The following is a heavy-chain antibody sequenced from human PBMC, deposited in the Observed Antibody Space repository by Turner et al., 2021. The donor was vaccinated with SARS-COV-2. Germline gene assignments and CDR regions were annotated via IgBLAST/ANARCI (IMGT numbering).Heavy chain of an antibody. CDR2: ISSSSSYI. CDR1: GFTFSRNS. J-gene: IGHJ5*02. V-gene: IGHV3-21*01. D-gene: IGHD3-22*01. Sequence: EVQLVESGGGLVKPGGSLRLSCAASGFTFSRNSMNWVRQAPGKGLEWVSSISSSSSYIYYADSVKGRFTISRDNAKNSLYLQMNSLRAEDTAVYYCARGTYYYDSSVYSGTNWFDPWGQGTLVTVSS. CDR3: ARGTYYYDSSVYSGTNWFDP.